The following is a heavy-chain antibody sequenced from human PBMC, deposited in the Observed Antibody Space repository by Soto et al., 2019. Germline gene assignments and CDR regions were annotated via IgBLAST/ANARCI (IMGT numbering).Heavy chain of an antibody. CDR1: GFSFSTSAVG. CDR2: IYWDDDK. Sequence: QITLTESGPTLVKPTQPLTLTCTFSGFSFSTSAVGVGWIRQSPGKALEWLAIIYWDDDKRYCPFLKSRLTITNDPSTNQVVLTLTNMDPVDTGTYYCAPLYWAEAGTRYYVDYWGQGTLVTVSS. J-gene: IGHJ4*02. V-gene: IGHV2-5*02. D-gene: IGHD2-8*02. CDR3: APLYWAEAGTRYYVDY.